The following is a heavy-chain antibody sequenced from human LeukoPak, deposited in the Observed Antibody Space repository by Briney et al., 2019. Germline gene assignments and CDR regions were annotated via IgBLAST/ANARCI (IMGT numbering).Heavy chain of an antibody. J-gene: IGHJ4*02. V-gene: IGHV3-23*01. CDR2: INPSGGNT. CDR3: ATTKQARRYFDY. CDR1: GFTFSSNP. Sequence: PGGSLRLSCAGSGFTFSSNPLSWVRQAPGKGLEWVSAINPSGGNTYYADSVRGRFTISRDNSKNTLYLQMTTLRAEDTAVYYCATTKQARRYFDYWGQGTLVTVSS. D-gene: IGHD1-1*01.